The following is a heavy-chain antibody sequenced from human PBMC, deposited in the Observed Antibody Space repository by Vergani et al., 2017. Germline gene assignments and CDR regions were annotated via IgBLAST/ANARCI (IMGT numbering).Heavy chain of an antibody. D-gene: IGHD3-16*02. Sequence: QVQLQQWGAGLLKPSETLSLTCAVYGWSFSGYYWSWIRQPPGTGLEWIGEIHHSGSTNYNPSLKSLVTISVDTSKNQFSLKLSSVTAADTAVYYCAREYVWGSYRYHYKYYFDYWGQGTLVTVSS. CDR3: AREYVWGSYRYHYKYYFDY. CDR2: IHHSGST. CDR1: GWSFSGYY. V-gene: IGHV4-34*01. J-gene: IGHJ4*02.